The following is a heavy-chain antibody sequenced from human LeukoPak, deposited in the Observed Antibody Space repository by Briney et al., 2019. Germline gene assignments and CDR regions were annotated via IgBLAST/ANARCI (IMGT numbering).Heavy chain of an antibody. CDR1: GFTFSSYA. V-gene: IGHV3-30-3*01. Sequence: GGSLRLSCAASGFTFSSYAMHWVRQAPGKGLEWVAVISYDGSNKYYADSVKGRFTISRDNSKNTLYLQMNSLRAEDTAVYYCARSCSSGWLEGYYFDYWGQGTLVTVSS. CDR3: ARSCSSGWLEGYYFDY. J-gene: IGHJ4*02. D-gene: IGHD6-19*01. CDR2: ISYDGSNK.